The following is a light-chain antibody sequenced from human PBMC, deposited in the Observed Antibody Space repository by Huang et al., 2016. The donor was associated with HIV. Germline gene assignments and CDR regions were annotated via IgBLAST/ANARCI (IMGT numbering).Light chain of an antibody. Sequence: DIVMTQSPDSLAVSLGGRATISCKSSRSLLHSSNKNNYLTWFQQKPGHPPKLLLYWASTRESGVPDRFNGSGSLTDFSLTISTLQAEDVAVYYCQQYYSTPLTFGGGTKVEI. V-gene: IGKV4-1*01. CDR1: RSLLHSSNKNNY. CDR3: QQYYSTPLT. J-gene: IGKJ4*01. CDR2: WAS.